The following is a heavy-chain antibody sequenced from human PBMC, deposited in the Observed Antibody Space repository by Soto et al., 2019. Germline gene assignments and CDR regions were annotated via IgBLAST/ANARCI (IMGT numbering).Heavy chain of an antibody. D-gene: IGHD3-9*01. J-gene: IGHJ4*02. Sequence: GVSLRLSCAASGCTFNSYAMNWVRQAPGKGLEWVSSISGGGGGTYYADSVKGRLTISRDNSKNTLYLQMNSLRAEDTALYYCAKGSHYDILTAYHAFDYWGPGTLVTVSS. CDR1: GCTFNSYA. CDR2: ISGGGGGT. CDR3: AKGSHYDILTAYHAFDY. V-gene: IGHV3-23*01.